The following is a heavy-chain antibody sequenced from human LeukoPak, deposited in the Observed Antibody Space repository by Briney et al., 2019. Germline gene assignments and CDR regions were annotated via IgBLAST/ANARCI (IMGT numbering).Heavy chain of an antibody. CDR2: INQDGSDI. V-gene: IGHV3-7*01. D-gene: IGHD3-3*01. Sequence: GGSLRLSCAASGFTFNTYRMIWVRQAPGKGLEWVANINQDGSDIHCVDSVKGRFTISRVNAKNSLYLQMNSLRDEDTAVYYCARYEMDVWGQGTTVIVSS. J-gene: IGHJ6*02. CDR3: ARYEMDV. CDR1: GFTFNTYR.